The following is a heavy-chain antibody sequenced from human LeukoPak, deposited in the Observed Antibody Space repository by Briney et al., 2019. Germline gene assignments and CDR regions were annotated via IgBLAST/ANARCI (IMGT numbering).Heavy chain of an antibody. D-gene: IGHD2-2*01. CDR2: ISSSGSTI. Sequence: PGGSLRLSCAASGFTFSDYYMSWIRQAPGKGLEWVSYISSSGSTIYYADSVKGRFTISRDNAKNSLYLQMNSLRAEDTAVYYCARDRLPDIVVVPADIGMDVWGKGTTVTVSS. CDR3: ARDRLPDIVVVPADIGMDV. J-gene: IGHJ6*03. V-gene: IGHV3-11*04. CDR1: GFTFSDYY.